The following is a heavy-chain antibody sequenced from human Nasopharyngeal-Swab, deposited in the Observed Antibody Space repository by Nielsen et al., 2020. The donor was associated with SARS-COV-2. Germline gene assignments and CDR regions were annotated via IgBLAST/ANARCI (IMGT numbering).Heavy chain of an antibody. CDR2: IYPRDSDT. CDR1: GYSFTSYW. V-gene: IGHV5-51*01. CDR3: VRPEGVATSFKYYFQYGMDV. Sequence: KVSCKGSGYSFTSYWIAWVRQKPGKGLERMGIIYPRDSDTRYSPSFQGQVTISADKSISTAYLQWSSLKASDTAMYYCVRPEGVATSFKYYFQYGMDVWGQGTMVTVPS. D-gene: IGHD5-12*01. J-gene: IGHJ6*02.